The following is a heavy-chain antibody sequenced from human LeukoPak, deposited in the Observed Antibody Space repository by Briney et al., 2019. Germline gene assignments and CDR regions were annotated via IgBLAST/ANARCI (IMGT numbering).Heavy chain of an antibody. CDR2: FSDDEGRT. CDR3: ARDYFYGLDV. Sequence: GGSLRLSCAVSGFTFSSYWIHWVRQAPGKGLVWVSRFSDDEGRTVYADSVKGRFIISKDNAKNTLYLQMNSLRAEDTAVYYCARDYFYGLDVWGQGTTVTVSS. CDR1: GFTFSSYW. J-gene: IGHJ6*02. V-gene: IGHV3-74*01.